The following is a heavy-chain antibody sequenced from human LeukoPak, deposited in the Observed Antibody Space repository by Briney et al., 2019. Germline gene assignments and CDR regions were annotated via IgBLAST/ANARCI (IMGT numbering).Heavy chain of an antibody. V-gene: IGHV4-30-2*03. J-gene: IGHJ3*02. CDR3: ARRELARTFDI. CDR1: GGSISSGGYY. D-gene: IGHD1-1*01. Sequence: SQTLSLTCTVSGGSISSGGYYWSWLRQPPGEGLEWIGSIHYSGSIYYNPSLKSRFTLSVDTSKNQFSLKLSSVTAADTAVYYCARRELARTFDIWGQGTMVTVS. CDR2: IHYSGSI.